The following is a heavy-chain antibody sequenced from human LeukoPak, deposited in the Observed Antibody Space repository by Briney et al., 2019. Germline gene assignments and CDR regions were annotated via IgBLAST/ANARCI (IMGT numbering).Heavy chain of an antibody. CDR2: IDQAGSAK. CDR1: GSTFSDYW. V-gene: IGHV3-7*01. J-gene: IGHJ4*02. CDR3: AIAAGWEQAY. D-gene: IGHD1-26*01. Sequence: GGSLRLSCGASGSTFSDYWVSWVRQAPKKGLEWVANIDQAGSAKHYVDPAKGRFTISRDNARNSIYLQMNSLRAEDTAVYYCAIAAGWEQAYWGQGTLVTVSS.